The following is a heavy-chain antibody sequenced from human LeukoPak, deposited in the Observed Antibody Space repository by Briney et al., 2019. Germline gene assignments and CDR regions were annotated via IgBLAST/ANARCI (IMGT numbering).Heavy chain of an antibody. CDR2: IYYSGST. CDR3: ARGGGYYQTDFDY. CDR1: GGSISSYY. Sequence: SETLSLTCTVSGGSISSYYWSWIRQPPGKGLEWIGYIYYSGSTNYNPSLKSRVTISVDTSKNQFSLKLSSVTAADTAVYYCARGGGYYQTDFDYWGQGTLVTVSS. V-gene: IGHV4-59*01. J-gene: IGHJ4*02. D-gene: IGHD3-22*01.